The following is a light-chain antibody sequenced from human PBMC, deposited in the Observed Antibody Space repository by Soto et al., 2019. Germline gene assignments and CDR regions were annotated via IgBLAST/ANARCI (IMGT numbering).Light chain of an antibody. CDR2: EVS. J-gene: IGLJ1*01. CDR3: NSDTSLGAFV. V-gene: IGLV2-14*01. Sequence: QSALTQPASVSGSPGQSITISCTGTSSDVGGYNYVSWYQQHPGKAPKLMMYEVSNRPSGVSNRFSGSRSGNAASLTISGLEAEEEAEYYCNSDTSLGAFVFGTGTKLTVL. CDR1: SSDVGGYNY.